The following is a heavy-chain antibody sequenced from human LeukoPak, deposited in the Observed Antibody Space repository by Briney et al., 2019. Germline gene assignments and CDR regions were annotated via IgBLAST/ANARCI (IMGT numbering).Heavy chain of an antibody. CDR3: ARGPVTTFDY. CDR2: ISYDGSNK. D-gene: IGHD3-22*01. Sequence: AGGSLRLSCAASGFTFSSYAMHWVRQAPGKGLEWVAVISYDGSNKYYADSVKGRFTISRDNAKNSLYLQMNSLRAEDTAVYYCARGPVTTFDYWGQGTLVTVSS. J-gene: IGHJ4*02. CDR1: GFTFSSYA. V-gene: IGHV3-30*04.